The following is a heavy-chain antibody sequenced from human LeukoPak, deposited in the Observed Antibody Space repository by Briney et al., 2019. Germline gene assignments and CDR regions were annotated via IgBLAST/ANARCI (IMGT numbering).Heavy chain of an antibody. CDR3: ATLSYDYYHDSGLQIN. CDR1: GFTFEDYG. J-gene: IGHJ4*02. Sequence: GGSLRLSCAASGFTFEDYGMSWVRQAPGKGLEWVSAIRGSGGSTYYADSVKGRFTISRDNAKNTLHLQMNSLRAEDTALYYCATLSYDYYHDSGLQINWGQGTLVTVSS. D-gene: IGHD3-16*01. CDR2: IRGSGGST. V-gene: IGHV3-23*01.